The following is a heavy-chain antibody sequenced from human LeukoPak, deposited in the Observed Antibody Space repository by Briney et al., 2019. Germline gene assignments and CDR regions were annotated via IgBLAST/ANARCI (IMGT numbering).Heavy chain of an antibody. Sequence: ASVKVSCKASGYTFTSYVINWVRQAAGQGVEGMGWMSPNSGNTGYAQKFQGRVTMTRNTSISTAYVELSSLRSEDTAVYYCARSRIVVGEGFDPWGQGTLVTVSS. CDR1: GYTFTSYV. CDR2: MSPNSGNT. D-gene: IGHD3-22*01. V-gene: IGHV1-8*01. J-gene: IGHJ5*02. CDR3: ARSRIVVGEGFDP.